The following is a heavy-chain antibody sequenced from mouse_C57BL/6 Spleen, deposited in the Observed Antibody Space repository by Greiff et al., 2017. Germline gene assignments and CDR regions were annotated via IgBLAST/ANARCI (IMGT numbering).Heavy chain of an antibody. Sequence: EVKLQQSVAELVRPGASVKLSCTASGFNIKNTYMHWVKQRPEQGLEWIGRIDPANGNTKYAPKFQGKATITADTSSNTAYLQLSSLTSEDTAIYYCAYYYGSSHWYFDVWGTGTTVTVSS. V-gene: IGHV14-3*01. CDR3: AYYYGSSHWYFDV. D-gene: IGHD1-1*01. CDR1: GFNIKNTY. J-gene: IGHJ1*03. CDR2: IDPANGNT.